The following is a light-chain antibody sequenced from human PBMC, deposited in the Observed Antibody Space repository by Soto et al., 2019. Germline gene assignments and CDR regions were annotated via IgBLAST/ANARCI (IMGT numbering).Light chain of an antibody. Sequence: DIQMTQSPSSLSASVGDRVTITCRASKGISNYLAWYQQKPGKVPKLLIYAASTLQSGVPSRFSGRGSGTDFTLTISSLQTEDVATYYCQKYNNAPLFTFGPGTKVDIK. V-gene: IGKV1-27*01. J-gene: IGKJ3*01. CDR1: KGISNY. CDR3: QKYNNAPLFT. CDR2: AAS.